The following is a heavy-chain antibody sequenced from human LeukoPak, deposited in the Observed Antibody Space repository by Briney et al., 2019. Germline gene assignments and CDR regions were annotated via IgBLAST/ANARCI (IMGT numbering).Heavy chain of an antibody. D-gene: IGHD3-16*02. CDR1: GFSFSSYN. J-gene: IGHJ4*02. CDR3: ARDSSDGGTSSYRQSDY. V-gene: IGHV3-21*01. Sequence: GGSLRLSCAASGFSFSSYNMSWVRQAPGKGPEWVSSITSSSSYIYYADSVKGRFTISRDNANNSLYLQMNNLSAEDTAVYYCARDSSDGGTSSYRQSDYWGQGTLVTVSS. CDR2: ITSSSSYI.